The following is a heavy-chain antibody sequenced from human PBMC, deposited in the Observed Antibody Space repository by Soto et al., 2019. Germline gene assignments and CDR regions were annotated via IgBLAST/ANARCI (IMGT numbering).Heavy chain of an antibody. CDR2: ISGSGGKT. CDR1: GLTFSSFA. V-gene: IGHV3-23*02. J-gene: IGHJ4*02. D-gene: IGHD3-22*01. CDR3: AKDKPASGSVVGNYDS. Sequence: GGSLRLSCAASGLTFSSFAMSWVRQAPGKGLEWVSAISGSGGKTYYGDSVKGRFSISRDNSKSTLYLQMNSLRAEDTAIYFCAKDKPASGSVVGNYDSWGQGTLVTVSS.